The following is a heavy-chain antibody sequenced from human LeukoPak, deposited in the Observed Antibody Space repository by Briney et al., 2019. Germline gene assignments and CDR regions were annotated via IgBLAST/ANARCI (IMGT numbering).Heavy chain of an antibody. CDR3: AKMGDGDDYHDSSGYYGDY. Sequence: PSETLSLTCALYGGSFSGYYWSWSRQPPGKGLEWIGEINHSGSTNYNPSLKSRVTTSVDKSKNQFFLKLTSVTAADTAVYYCAKMGDGDDYHDSSGYYGDYWGQGTLVTVSS. CDR1: GGSFSGYY. D-gene: IGHD3-22*01. CDR2: INHSGST. V-gene: IGHV4-34*01. J-gene: IGHJ4*02.